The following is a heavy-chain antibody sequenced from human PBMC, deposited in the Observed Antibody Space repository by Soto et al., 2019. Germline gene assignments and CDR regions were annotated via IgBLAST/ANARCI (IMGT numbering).Heavy chain of an antibody. CDR1: GGSMSGHF. J-gene: IGHJ4*02. Sequence: PSETLSLTCSVSGGSMSGHFWNWIRQPPGKGLEWIGYIYYNGNTNYNPSLKSRVTISIDTSKNQFSLRLNSVTAADTAVYYCARQNNFDYWGLGTLVTVSS. CDR2: IYYNGNT. CDR3: ARQNNFDY. V-gene: IGHV4-59*08.